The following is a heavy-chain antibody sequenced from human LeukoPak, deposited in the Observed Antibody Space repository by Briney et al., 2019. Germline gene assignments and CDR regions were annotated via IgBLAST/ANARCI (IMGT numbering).Heavy chain of an antibody. D-gene: IGHD2-2*01. CDR1: GGSLSGFY. CDR2: INHIGST. CDR3: ARGPSYCSSTSCSTANWFDP. J-gene: IGHJ5*02. V-gene: IGHV4-34*01. Sequence: ASETLSLTCAVNGGSLSGFYWTWVRQSPGKGLEWIGDINHIGSTNYRPSLKSRVTITVDTSKNQFSLKLRSVTAADTAVYYCARGPSYCSSTSCSTANWFDPWGQGTLVTVSS.